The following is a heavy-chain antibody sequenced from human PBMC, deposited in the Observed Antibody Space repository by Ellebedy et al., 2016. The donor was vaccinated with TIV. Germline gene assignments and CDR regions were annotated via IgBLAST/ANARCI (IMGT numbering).Heavy chain of an antibody. CDR3: VRDLHWAFDI. V-gene: IGHV3-48*02. CDR2: IPRDSDAM. CDR1: GFTFSSFS. D-gene: IGHD1-1*01. J-gene: IGHJ3*02. Sequence: PGGSLRLSCSASGFTFSSFSMNWVRQAPGKGLEWVSYIPRDSDAMSYADSVKGRFTISRDKAKNSLYLQMNSLRDADTAVYYCVRDLHWAFDIWGQGTVVTVSS.